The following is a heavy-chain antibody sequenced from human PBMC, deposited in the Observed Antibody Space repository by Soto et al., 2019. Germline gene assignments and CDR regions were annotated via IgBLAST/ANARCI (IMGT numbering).Heavy chain of an antibody. CDR1: GGTFSSYA. V-gene: IGHV1-69*13. Sequence: ASVKVSCKASGGTFSSYAISWVRQAPGQGLEWMGGIIPIFGTANYAQKFQGRVTITADESTSTAYMELSSLRSEDTAVYYCAREDYYDSSGYYRYNWFDPWGQGTLVTVSS. CDR3: AREDYYDSSGYYRYNWFDP. D-gene: IGHD3-22*01. CDR2: IIPIFGTA. J-gene: IGHJ5*02.